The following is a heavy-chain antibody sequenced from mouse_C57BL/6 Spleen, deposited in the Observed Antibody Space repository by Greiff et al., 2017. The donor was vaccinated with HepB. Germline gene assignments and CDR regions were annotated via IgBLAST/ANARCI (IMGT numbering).Heavy chain of an antibody. CDR2: IDPSDSYT. CDR3: ARFGSSFFYWYFDV. Sequence: QVQLKESGAELVMPGASVKLSCKASGYTFTSYWMHWVKQRPGQGLEWIGEIDPSDSYTNYNQKFKGKSTLTVDKSSSTAYMQLSSLTSEDSAVYYCARFGSSFFYWYFDVWGTGTTVTVSS. V-gene: IGHV1-69*01. J-gene: IGHJ1*03. D-gene: IGHD1-1*01. CDR1: GYTFTSYW.